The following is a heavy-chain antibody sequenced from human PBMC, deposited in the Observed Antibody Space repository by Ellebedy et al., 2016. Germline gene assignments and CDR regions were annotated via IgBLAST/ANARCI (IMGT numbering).Heavy chain of an antibody. V-gene: IGHV4-59*02. J-gene: IGHJ3*01. Sequence: SETLSLTCNVSGGSVSSDYWNWIRRPPGKGLEWIGYVFHTGTTNYNPSLKSRVTMSVDTSQSQFSLRLTSVTAADTAVYYCAKWNGGWYAFEVWGQGTMVTVSS. D-gene: IGHD6-19*01. CDR1: GGSVSSDY. CDR2: VFHTGTT. CDR3: AKWNGGWYAFEV.